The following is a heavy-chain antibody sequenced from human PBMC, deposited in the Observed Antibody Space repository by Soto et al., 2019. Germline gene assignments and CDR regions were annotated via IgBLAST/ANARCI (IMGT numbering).Heavy chain of an antibody. CDR1: GDSVSSNSAA. V-gene: IGHV6-1*01. D-gene: IGHD3-3*01. CDR3: ANMDDS. CDR2: TYYRSKWYN. J-gene: IGHJ4*02. Sequence: SQTLSLTCAISGDSVSSNSAAWNWVRQSPSRGLEWLGRTYYRSKWYNDYAVSVRGRITISPDTSKNQFPLQMSSVTPEDTAVYYCANMDDSWGQGTLVTVSS.